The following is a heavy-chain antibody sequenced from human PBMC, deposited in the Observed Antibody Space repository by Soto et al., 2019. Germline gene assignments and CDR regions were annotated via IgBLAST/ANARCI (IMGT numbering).Heavy chain of an antibody. CDR3: ARGGVMGLWFGEFIHFDY. Sequence: SDTLSLTCAVYGGSFSGYYWSWIRQPPGKGLEWIGEINHSGSTNYNPSLKSRVTISVDTSKNQFSLKLSSVTAADTAVYYCARGGVMGLWFGEFIHFDYWGQGTLVTVSS. CDR2: INHSGST. J-gene: IGHJ4*02. CDR1: GGSFSGYY. D-gene: IGHD3-10*01. V-gene: IGHV4-34*01.